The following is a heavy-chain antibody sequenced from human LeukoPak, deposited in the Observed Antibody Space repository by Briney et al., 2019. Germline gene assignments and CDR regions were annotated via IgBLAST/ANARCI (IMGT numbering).Heavy chain of an antibody. V-gene: IGHV3-30*18. Sequence: GGSPSLSCAASGFTFSAYGLHWVRQAPGKGLEWVAIISDDGSHKYYADSVKGRFTISRDNSKNTLYLQMNSLGADDTAVYHCANVDAGDYWGQGTLVTVSS. D-gene: IGHD5-12*01. CDR3: ANVDAGDY. J-gene: IGHJ4*02. CDR1: GFTFSAYG. CDR2: ISDDGSHK.